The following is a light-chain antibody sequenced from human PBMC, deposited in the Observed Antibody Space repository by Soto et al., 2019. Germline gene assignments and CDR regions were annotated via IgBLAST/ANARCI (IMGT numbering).Light chain of an antibody. CDR1: QDISNY. J-gene: IGKJ4*01. Sequence: IQMTHSPSSLSASVGDRVTITFQASQDISNYLNWYQQKKGKAPKLLIYDASNLETGVPSRFSGSGYGTDFNFTISSLQPEDIATYYCQQYDNLPLTFGGGTKVDIK. CDR2: DAS. CDR3: QQYDNLPLT. V-gene: IGKV1-33*01.